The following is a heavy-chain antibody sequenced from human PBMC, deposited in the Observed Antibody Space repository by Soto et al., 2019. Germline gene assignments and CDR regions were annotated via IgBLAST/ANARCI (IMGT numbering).Heavy chain of an antibody. Sequence: SQTLSLTCAISGDSVSSNSAAWNWIRQSPSRGLEWLGRTYYRSKWYNDYAVSVKSRITINPDTSKNQFSLQLNSVTPEDTAVYYCARDFLQLGYYYYYGMDVWGQGTTVTVSS. J-gene: IGHJ6*02. V-gene: IGHV6-1*01. CDR3: ARDFLQLGYYYYYGMDV. CDR1: GDSVSSNSAA. D-gene: IGHD6-13*01. CDR2: TYYRSKWYN.